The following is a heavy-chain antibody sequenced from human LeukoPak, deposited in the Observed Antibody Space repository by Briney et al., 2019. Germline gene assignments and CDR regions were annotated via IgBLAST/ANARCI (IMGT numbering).Heavy chain of an antibody. V-gene: IGHV1-8*01. CDR2: MNPNSGDT. Sequence: ASVKVSCKASGYTFSSYDINWVRQATGQGLEWMGWMNPNSGDTGHAQKFQGRVTMTRNTSITTAYMELSSLRSEDTAVYYCARAQGSTLSPKNWFDPWGQGTLVTVSS. CDR3: ARAQGSTLSPKNWFDP. CDR1: GYTFSSYD. D-gene: IGHD3-10*01. J-gene: IGHJ5*02.